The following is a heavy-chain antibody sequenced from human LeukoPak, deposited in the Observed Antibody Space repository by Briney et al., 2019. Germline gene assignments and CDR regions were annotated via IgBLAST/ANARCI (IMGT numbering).Heavy chain of an antibody. V-gene: IGHV3-48*03. CDR1: GFTFSSYE. Sequence: PGGSLRLSCAASGFTFSSYEMNWVRQAPGKGLEWGSYISSSGSTIYYADSVKGRFTISRDNAKNSLYLQMNSLRAEDTAVYYCARVFLGGKGIFDYWGQGTLVTVSS. CDR2: ISSSGSTI. CDR3: ARVFLGGKGIFDY. D-gene: IGHD6-25*01. J-gene: IGHJ4*02.